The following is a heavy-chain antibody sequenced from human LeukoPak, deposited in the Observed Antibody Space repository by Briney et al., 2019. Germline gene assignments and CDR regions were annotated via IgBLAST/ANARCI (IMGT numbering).Heavy chain of an antibody. V-gene: IGHV3-7*03. J-gene: IGHJ6*02. CDR2: IKEDGSEK. Sequence: PGGSLRLSCAASGFTLSSYWMSWVRQAPGKGLEWVANIKEDGSEKYYVDSVKGRFTISRDNAKNSLYLQMNSLRAEDTAVYYCARDKELRYFSYSMDVWGQGTTVTVSS. CDR1: GFTLSSYW. CDR3: ARDKELRYFSYSMDV. D-gene: IGHD3-9*01.